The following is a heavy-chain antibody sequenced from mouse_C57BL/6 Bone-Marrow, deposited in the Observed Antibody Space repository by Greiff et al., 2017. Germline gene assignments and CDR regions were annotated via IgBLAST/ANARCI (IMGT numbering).Heavy chain of an antibody. CDR1: GFTFTDYY. CDR2: IRNKANGYTT. D-gene: IGHD1-1*01. J-gene: IGHJ3*01. V-gene: IGHV7-3*01. Sequence: EVKLMESGGGLVQPGGSLSLSCAASGFTFTDYYMSWVRQPPGKALEWLGFIRNKANGYTTEYSASVKGRFTISRDNSQSILYLQMNALRAEDSATYYCARSYGSSYDAYWCQGTLVTVSA. CDR3: ARSYGSSYDAY.